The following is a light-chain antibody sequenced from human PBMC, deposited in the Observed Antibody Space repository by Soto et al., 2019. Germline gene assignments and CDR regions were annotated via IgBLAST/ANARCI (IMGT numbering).Light chain of an antibody. Sequence: SVLTQPASVSGSPGQSINISCAGTMRDVGAYNLVSWYQQHPGRAPQLIIYEVRNRPSGISFRFSGSKSGNTASLTISGLQAEGEADYYCSSYPSNVSLIFGGGTK. V-gene: IGLV2-14*01. J-gene: IGLJ2*01. CDR2: EVR. CDR1: MRDVGAYNL. CDR3: SSYPSNVSLI.